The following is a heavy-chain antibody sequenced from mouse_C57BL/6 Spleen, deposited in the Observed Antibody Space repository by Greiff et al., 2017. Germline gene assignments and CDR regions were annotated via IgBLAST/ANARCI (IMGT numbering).Heavy chain of an antibody. D-gene: IGHD2-4*01. CDR1: GYTFTSYW. CDR2: IDPNSGGT. J-gene: IGHJ3*01. V-gene: IGHV1-72*01. Sequence: VQLQQPGAELVKPGASVKLSCKASGYTFTSYWMHWVKQRPGRGLEWIGRIDPNSGGTKYNEKLKSKATLTVDKPSSTAYMQLSSLTSEDSAVYYCASQWAYDYDEGFAYWGQGTLVTVSA. CDR3: ASQWAYDYDEGFAY.